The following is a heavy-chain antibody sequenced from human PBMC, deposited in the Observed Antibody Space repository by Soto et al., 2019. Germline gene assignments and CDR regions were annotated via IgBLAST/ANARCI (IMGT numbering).Heavy chain of an antibody. CDR3: ARGDSGAFDL. D-gene: IGHD1-26*01. Sequence: EVQLLESGGGLVQPGGSLRLSCAASGFTFSYYWMHWVRQAPGMGLVWVSRIHSDGSSTTYADSVKGRFTISRDNARNTLYLQMNSLRAEDTAVYYCARGDSGAFDLWGQGTVLTVSS. J-gene: IGHJ3*01. CDR2: IHSDGSST. V-gene: IGHV3-74*01. CDR1: GFTFSYYW.